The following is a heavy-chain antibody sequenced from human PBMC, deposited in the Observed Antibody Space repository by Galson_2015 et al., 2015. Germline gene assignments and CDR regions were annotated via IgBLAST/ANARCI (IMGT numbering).Heavy chain of an antibody. CDR3: ARGPLLRFLEWSGGYYHMDV. V-gene: IGHV1-3*01. D-gene: IGHD3-3*01. J-gene: IGHJ6*03. Sequence: SVKVSCKASGYTFTSYAMHWVRQAPGQRLEWMGWINAGNGNTKYSQKFQGRVTITRDTSASTAYMELSSLRSEDTAVYYCARGPLLRFLEWSGGYYHMDVWGKGTTVTVSS. CDR1: GYTFTSYA. CDR2: INAGNGNT.